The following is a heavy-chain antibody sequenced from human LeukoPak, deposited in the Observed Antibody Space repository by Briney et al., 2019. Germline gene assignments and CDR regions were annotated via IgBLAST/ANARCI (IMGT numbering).Heavy chain of an antibody. CDR3: VREGGYDPFEN. D-gene: IGHD5-12*01. CDR2: IDSDGSSA. J-gene: IGHJ4*02. Sequence: GGSLRLSCAASGVTFSYYWMHWVRQAPGKGLVWVSRIDSDGSSASYAGSVKGRFTISRDNAKNTLYLQMNSLRVEDTAVYYCVREGGYDPFENWGQGTPVTVSS. V-gene: IGHV3-74*01. CDR1: GVTFSYYW.